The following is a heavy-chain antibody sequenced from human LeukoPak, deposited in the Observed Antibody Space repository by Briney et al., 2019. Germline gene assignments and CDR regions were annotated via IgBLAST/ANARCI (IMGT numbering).Heavy chain of an antibody. Sequence: GASVKVSCKASGYTFTGYYMHWVRQAPGQGLEWVGWINPNSGGTNYAQKFQGRVTMTRDTSISTAYMELSRLRSDDTAVYYCARDLRGTYQLLPDYWGQGTLVTVSS. D-gene: IGHD2-2*01. V-gene: IGHV1-2*02. CDR3: ARDLRGTYQLLPDY. CDR2: INPNSGGT. CDR1: GYTFTGYY. J-gene: IGHJ4*02.